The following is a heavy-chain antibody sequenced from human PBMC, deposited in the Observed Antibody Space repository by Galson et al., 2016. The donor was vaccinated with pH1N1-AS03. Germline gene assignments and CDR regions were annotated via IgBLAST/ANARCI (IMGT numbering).Heavy chain of an antibody. J-gene: IGHJ4*02. CDR1: GFSLATSGVG. CDR3: TRSRYYNTNLYYFDY. CDR2: IYWDDDK. D-gene: IGHD2/OR15-2a*01. V-gene: IGHV2-5*02. Sequence: ALVKPTQTLTLTCAFSGFSLATSGVGVGWIRQPPGKALEWLALIYWDDDKLYNPSLKSRLTVTKDTSKNLVVLTLTDMDPVDTAIYFCTRSRYYNTNLYYFDYWGQGTLVTVSS.